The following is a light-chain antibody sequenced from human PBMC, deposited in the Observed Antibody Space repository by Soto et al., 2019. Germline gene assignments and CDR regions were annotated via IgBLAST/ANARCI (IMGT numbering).Light chain of an antibody. J-gene: IGKJ4*01. Sequence: DIQMTQSASSLPASVGDTVTISCQASQDLSKYLNWFQQKPGKAPKLLIYDVFNVETGVPSRFSGRGSGTDVTLTISNLRPEDFATCYCQQYDQVPITFGGGTKVYI. V-gene: IGKV1-33*01. CDR1: QDLSKY. CDR2: DVF. CDR3: QQYDQVPIT.